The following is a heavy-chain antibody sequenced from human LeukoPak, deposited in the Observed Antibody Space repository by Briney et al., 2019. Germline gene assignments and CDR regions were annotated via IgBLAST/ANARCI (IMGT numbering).Heavy chain of an antibody. CDR2: IIPIFGTA. CDR3: ARKMNPGKDRRYDSSGYYYYGMDV. J-gene: IGHJ6*02. D-gene: IGHD3-22*01. Sequence: GASVKVSCKASGGTFSSYAISWVRQAPGQGLEWMGGIIPIFGTANYAQKFQGRVTITADESTSTAYMELSSLRSEDTAVYYCARKMNPGKDRRYDSSGYYYYGMDVWGQGTTVTVSS. CDR1: GGTFSSYA. V-gene: IGHV1-69*13.